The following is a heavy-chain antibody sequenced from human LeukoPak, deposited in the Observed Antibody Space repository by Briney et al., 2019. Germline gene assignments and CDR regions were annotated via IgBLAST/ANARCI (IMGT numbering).Heavy chain of an antibody. J-gene: IGHJ4*02. V-gene: IGHV4-30-2*01. CDR1: GGSISSGGYS. CDR3: ARGHDSSGYWPIYFDY. CDR2: IYHSGST. D-gene: IGHD3-22*01. Sequence: SQTLSLTCAVSGGSISSGGYSWSWIRQPPGKGLEWIGYIYHSGSTYYNPSLKSRVTISVDRSKNQFSLKLCSVTAADTAVYYCARGHDSSGYWPIYFDYWGQGTLVTVSS.